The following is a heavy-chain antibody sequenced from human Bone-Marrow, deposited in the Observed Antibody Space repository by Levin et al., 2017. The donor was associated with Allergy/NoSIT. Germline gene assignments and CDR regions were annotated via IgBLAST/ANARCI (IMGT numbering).Heavy chain of an antibody. J-gene: IGHJ4*02. Sequence: SQTLSLTCSVSGGSITYYYWSWIRQPPGKGLEWIGHIYYSGSTNYNPSLKSRVHISVDTSKNQISLQMSSAIAADTAIYYCARRAYGSGHVRFDYWGQGILVTVSS. V-gene: IGHV4-59*08. CDR3: ARRAYGSGHVRFDY. CDR2: IYYSGST. D-gene: IGHD3-10*01. CDR1: GGSITYYY.